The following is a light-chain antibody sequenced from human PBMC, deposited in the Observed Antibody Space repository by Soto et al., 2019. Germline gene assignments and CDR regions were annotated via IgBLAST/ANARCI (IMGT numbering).Light chain of an antibody. CDR3: CSYAGRHILV. Sequence: QSALTQPRSVSGSPGQSVTISCTGTRSDVGAYNYVSWYQQYPGKAPKVMIYDVNKRPSGVPHRFSGSKSGNTASLTISGLQAEDEADYYCCSYAGRHILVFGGGTKLTVL. J-gene: IGLJ2*01. CDR2: DVN. CDR1: RSDVGAYNY. V-gene: IGLV2-11*01.